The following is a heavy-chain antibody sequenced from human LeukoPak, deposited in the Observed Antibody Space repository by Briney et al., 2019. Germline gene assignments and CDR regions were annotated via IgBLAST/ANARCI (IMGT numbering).Heavy chain of an antibody. Sequence: SETLSLTCTVSGGSISSYYWSWIRQPAGKGLEWIGRIYTSGSTNYNPSLKSRVTMSVDTSKNQFSLKLSSVTAADTAVYYCARVGYSSGTLGYWFDSWGQGTLVTVSS. CDR1: GGSISSYY. D-gene: IGHD3-10*01. J-gene: IGHJ5*01. V-gene: IGHV4-4*07. CDR3: ARVGYSSGTLGYWFDS. CDR2: IYTSGST.